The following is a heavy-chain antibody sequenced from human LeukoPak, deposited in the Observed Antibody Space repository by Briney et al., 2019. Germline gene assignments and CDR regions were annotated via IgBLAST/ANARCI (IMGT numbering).Heavy chain of an antibody. CDR1: GGSISSYY. V-gene: IGHV4-59*01. Sequence: SETLSLTCTAAGGSISSYYWSWIRQPPGKGLAWIGYIYYTGSTNYNPSLKSRVTISVDTSKNQFSLKLSSVTAADTAVYYCARQQLSQLYYFDNWGQGTLVTVSS. D-gene: IGHD6-13*01. J-gene: IGHJ4*02. CDR2: IYYTGST. CDR3: ARQQLSQLYYFDN.